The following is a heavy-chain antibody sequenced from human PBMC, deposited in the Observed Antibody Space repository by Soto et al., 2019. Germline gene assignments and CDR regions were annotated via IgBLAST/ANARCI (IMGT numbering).Heavy chain of an antibody. V-gene: IGHV4-61*01. J-gene: IGHJ6*02. CDR1: GGSVSSGSYY. Sequence: SETLSLTCTVSGGSVSSGSYYWSWIRQPPGKGLEWIGYIYYSGSTNYNPSLKSRVTISVDTSKNQFSLKLSSVTAADTAVYYCARDRGGYNFYYYYYGMDVWGQGTTVTVSS. CDR3: ARDRGGYNFYYYYYGMDV. D-gene: IGHD5-12*01. CDR2: IYYSGST.